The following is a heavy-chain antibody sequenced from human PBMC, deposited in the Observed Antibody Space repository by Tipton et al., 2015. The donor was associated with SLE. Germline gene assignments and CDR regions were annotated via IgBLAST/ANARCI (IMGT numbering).Heavy chain of an antibody. CDR3: AKFEKTTDFYLDS. V-gene: IGHV3-23*01. CDR2: ISGGGGST. D-gene: IGHD1/OR15-1a*01. J-gene: IGHJ4*02. CDR1: GFMINSFT. Sequence: SLRLSCAASGFMINSFTVNWVRRAPGKGLEWVSAISGGGGSTYYADFVKGRFSISIDKSKKTLFLQMNSLRVDDTATYYCAKFEKTTDFYLDSWGQGTLVSVSS.